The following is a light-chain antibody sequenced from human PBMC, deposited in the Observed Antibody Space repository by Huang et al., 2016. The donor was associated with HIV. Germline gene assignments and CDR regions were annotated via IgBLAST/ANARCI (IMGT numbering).Light chain of an antibody. Sequence: TVMTQSPLYLPVTPGQPAFISCRSNQSILHDNGHSYLDWYLHKPGQSPQLLLYLSSIRASGVPDRFSAGGFGTDFTLIINKVETEDVGIYFCMQSLQIQYTFGPGTRVDL. CDR2: LSS. V-gene: IGKV2-28*01. CDR1: QSILHDNGHSY. CDR3: MQSLQIQYT. J-gene: IGKJ3*01.